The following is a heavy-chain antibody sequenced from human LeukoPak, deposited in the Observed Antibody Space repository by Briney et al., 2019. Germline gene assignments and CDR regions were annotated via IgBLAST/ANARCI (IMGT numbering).Heavy chain of an antibody. CDR2: ISGSGGST. V-gene: IGHV3-23*01. J-gene: IGHJ6*02. Sequence: GGSLRLSCAASGFTFSSYAMSWVRQAPGKGLEWVSAISGSGGSTYYADSVKGRFTISRDNSKNTLYLQMNSLRAEDTAVYYCAKGQWFGESSRSMDVWGQGTTVTVSS. D-gene: IGHD3-10*01. CDR3: AKGQWFGESSRSMDV. CDR1: GFTFSSYA.